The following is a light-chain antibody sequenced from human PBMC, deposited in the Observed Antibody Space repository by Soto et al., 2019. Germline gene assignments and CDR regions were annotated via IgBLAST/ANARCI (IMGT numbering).Light chain of an antibody. CDR1: SSDVGGYNY. CDR2: EVS. J-gene: IGLJ3*02. Sequence: QSALTQPASVSGSPGQSITISCTGTSSDVGGYNYVSWYQQHPGKAPKLMIYEVSNRPSGVSNRFSGSKSGNTASLTISGRQAEDEADYYGSSYTSSSTWVFGGGTKVTVL. CDR3: SSYTSSSTWV. V-gene: IGLV2-14*01.